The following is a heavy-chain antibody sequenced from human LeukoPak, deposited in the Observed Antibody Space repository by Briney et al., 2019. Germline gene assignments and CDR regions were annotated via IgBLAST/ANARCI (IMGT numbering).Heavy chain of an antibody. Sequence: ASVKVSCKTSGYTFTGYYIHWVRQAPGQGLEWMGWINPNSGGTNYVQKFQARVTMTRDTSINTAYMELSRLKSDDTAVYYRARYYYDRSGYFPFDIWGQGTMVTVSS. J-gene: IGHJ3*02. CDR2: INPNSGGT. V-gene: IGHV1-2*02. CDR3: ARYYYDRSGYFPFDI. CDR1: GYTFTGYY. D-gene: IGHD3-22*01.